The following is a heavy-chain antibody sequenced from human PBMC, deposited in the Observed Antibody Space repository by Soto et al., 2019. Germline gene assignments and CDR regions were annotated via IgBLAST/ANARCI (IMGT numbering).Heavy chain of an antibody. Sequence: QVQLVQSGAEVKKPGASVKVSCKASGYTFTSYDINWVRQATGQGLEWMGWMNPNSGNTGYAQKFQGRVTMTSNTSISTAYMELSSLRSEDTAVYYRARERGSGSYYTPWFDPWGQGTLVTVSS. J-gene: IGHJ5*02. D-gene: IGHD3-10*01. CDR3: ARERGSGSYYTPWFDP. CDR1: GYTFTSYD. V-gene: IGHV1-8*01. CDR2: MNPNSGNT.